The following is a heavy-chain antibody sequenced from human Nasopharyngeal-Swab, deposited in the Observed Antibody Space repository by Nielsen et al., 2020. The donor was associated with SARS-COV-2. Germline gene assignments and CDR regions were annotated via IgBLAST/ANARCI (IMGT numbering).Heavy chain of an antibody. D-gene: IGHD5-12*01. CDR2: IYYSGST. CDR1: GGSISSSSYY. CDR3: AGSWLRWVFDY. Sequence: SETLSLTCTVSGGSISSSSYYWGWIRQPPGKGLEWIGSIYYSGSTYYNPSLKSRVTISVDTSKNQFSLKLSSVTAADTAVYYCAGSWLRWVFDYWGQGTLVTVSS. J-gene: IGHJ4*02. V-gene: IGHV4-39*01.